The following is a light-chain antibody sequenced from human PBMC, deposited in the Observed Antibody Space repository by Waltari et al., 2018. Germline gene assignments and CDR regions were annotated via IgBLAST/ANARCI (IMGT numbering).Light chain of an antibody. V-gene: IGLV2-14*03. Sequence: QSALTQPASVSGFPGQSITISCTGASSDVGAYNHVSWYQQPPGKAPKLMIYGVANRPSVVSNRFSGSKSGNTASLTISGLQAEDEADYYCTSYTSSSTWVFGGGTKLTVL. CDR1: SSDVGAYNH. CDR3: TSYTSSSTWV. J-gene: IGLJ3*02. CDR2: GVA.